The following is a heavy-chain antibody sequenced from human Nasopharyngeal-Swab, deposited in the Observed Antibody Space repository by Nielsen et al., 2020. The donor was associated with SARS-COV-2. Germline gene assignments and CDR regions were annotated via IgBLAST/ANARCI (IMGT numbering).Heavy chain of an antibody. J-gene: IGHJ6*02. CDR3: ARDLKWEPTSRYYYYGMDV. D-gene: IGHD1-26*01. CDR2: ISSSGSTI. Sequence: GSLRLSCAASGFTFSSYAMSWVRQAPGKGLEWVSAISSSGSTIYYADSVKGRFTISRDNAKNSLYLQMNSLRAEDTAVYYCARDLKWEPTSRYYYYGMDVWGQGTTVTVSS. CDR1: GFTFSSYA. V-gene: IGHV3-48*04.